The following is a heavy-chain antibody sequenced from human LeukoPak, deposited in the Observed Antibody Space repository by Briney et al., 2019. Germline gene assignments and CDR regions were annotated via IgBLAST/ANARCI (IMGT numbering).Heavy chain of an antibody. J-gene: IGHJ3*02. V-gene: IGHV4-59*01. Sequence: SETPSLTCTVSGGSISSYYWSWMRQPPGKGLEWIGYIYYSGSTNYNPSLKSRVTISVDTSKNQFSLKLSSVTAADTAVYYCARDFQGISLIAFDIWGQGTMVTVSS. CDR1: GGSISSYY. CDR2: IYYSGST. D-gene: IGHD6-13*01. CDR3: ARDFQGISLIAFDI.